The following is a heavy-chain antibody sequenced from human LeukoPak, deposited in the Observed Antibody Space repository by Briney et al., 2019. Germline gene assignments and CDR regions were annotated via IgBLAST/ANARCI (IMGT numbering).Heavy chain of an antibody. CDR2: INPNSGGT. Sequence: VASVKVSCKASGYTFTGYYMHWVRQAPGPGLEGMGWINPNSGGTNYAQKFQGRVTMTSDTSISTAYMELSRLRSDVTAVYYCARGVLVGASDYWGQGTLVTVSS. J-gene: IGHJ4*02. V-gene: IGHV1-2*02. CDR3: ARGVLVGASDY. CDR1: GYTFTGYY. D-gene: IGHD1-26*01.